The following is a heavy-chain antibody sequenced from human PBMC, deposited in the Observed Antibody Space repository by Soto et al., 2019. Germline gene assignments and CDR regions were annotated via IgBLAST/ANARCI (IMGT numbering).Heavy chain of an antibody. CDR2: IYPGDSDT. Sequence: GESLKISCQGSGYSFANYWIGWVRQMPGKGLEWMAIIYPGDSDTRYNPSFQGQVTISADKSIRIAYLQWSSLKASDTAMYYCARLDWGAGRIFDYWGQVTLVAVSS. V-gene: IGHV5-51*01. J-gene: IGHJ4*02. CDR1: GYSFANYW. D-gene: IGHD7-27*01. CDR3: ARLDWGAGRIFDY.